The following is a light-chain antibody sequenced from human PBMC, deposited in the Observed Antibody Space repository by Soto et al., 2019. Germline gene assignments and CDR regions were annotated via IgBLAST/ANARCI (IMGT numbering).Light chain of an antibody. CDR2: DVS. Sequence: QSALTQPASVSGSPGQSITISCTGTSSDVGGVSWYQQHPGKAPKLMIYDVSNRPSGVSNRFSGSKSGHTASLTISGLQAEDEADYYCSSYTSSSTRVFGTGTKVTVL. J-gene: IGLJ1*01. CDR3: SSYTSSSTRV. CDR1: SSDVGG. V-gene: IGLV2-14*01.